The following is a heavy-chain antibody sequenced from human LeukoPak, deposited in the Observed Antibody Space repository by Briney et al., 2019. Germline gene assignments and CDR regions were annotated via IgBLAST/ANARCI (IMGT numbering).Heavy chain of an antibody. CDR1: GFTFSSYA. J-gene: IGHJ4*02. CDR2: ISGSGGST. CDR3: ASIDNYYDSSNFGY. V-gene: IGHV3-23*01. Sequence: PGGSLRLSCAASGFTFSSYAMSWVRQAPGKGLEWVSAISGSGGSTYYADSVKGRFTISRDNAKNSLYLQMNSLRDEDTAVYYCASIDNYYDSSNFGYWGQGTLVTVSS. D-gene: IGHD3-22*01.